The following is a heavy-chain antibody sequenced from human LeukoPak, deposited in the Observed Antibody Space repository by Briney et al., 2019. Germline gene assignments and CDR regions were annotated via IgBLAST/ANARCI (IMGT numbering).Heavy chain of an antibody. V-gene: IGHV1-46*01. CDR1: GYTFTSYY. CDR2: INPSGGST. Sequence: ASVKVSCKAPGYTFTSYYMHWVRQAPGQGLEWMGIINPSGGSTSYAQKFQGRVTMTRDTSTSTVYMELSSLRSEDTAAYYCARGDSSGDFDYWGQGTLVTVSS. J-gene: IGHJ4*02. CDR3: ARGDSSGDFDY. D-gene: IGHD3-22*01.